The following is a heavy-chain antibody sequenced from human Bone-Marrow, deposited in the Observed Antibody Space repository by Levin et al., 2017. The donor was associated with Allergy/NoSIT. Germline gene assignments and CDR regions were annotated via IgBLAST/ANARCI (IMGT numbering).Heavy chain of an antibody. V-gene: IGHV3-23*01. J-gene: IGHJ3*02. CDR2: ISGSGGST. CDR1: GFTFSSYA. Sequence: GGSLRLSCAASGFTFSSYAMSWVRQAPGKGLEWVSAISGSGGSTYYADSVKGRFTISRDNSKNTLYLQMNSLRAEDTAVYYCAKDRVHDYGDYFDAFDIWGQGTMVTVSS. CDR3: AKDRVHDYGDYFDAFDI. D-gene: IGHD4-17*01.